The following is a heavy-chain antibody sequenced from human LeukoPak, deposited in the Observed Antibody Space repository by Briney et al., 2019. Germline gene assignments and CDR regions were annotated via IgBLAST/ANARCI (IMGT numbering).Heavy chain of an antibody. V-gene: IGHV1-18*01. CDR1: GSTFTNYG. D-gene: IGHD2-2*01. Sequence: ASVKVSCKGSGSTFTNYGLSSVRQAPGQGLEWLGWFSPYNGNTKYAQKFQCRVTMTTDTSTSTAYIELRSLRFDDTGVYYCAGDRGTVPADMGVFDCWDQGTMVTVSS. CDR2: FSPYNGNT. CDR3: AGDRGTVPADMGVFDC. J-gene: IGHJ3*01.